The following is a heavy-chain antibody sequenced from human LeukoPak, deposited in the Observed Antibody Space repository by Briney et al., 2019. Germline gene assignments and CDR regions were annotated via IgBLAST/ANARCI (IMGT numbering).Heavy chain of an antibody. J-gene: IGHJ6*02. CDR1: GYTFTSYD. V-gene: IGHV1-8*01. CDR3: ARESKWDYYYYGMDV. CDR2: MNPNSGNT. Sequence: ASVKVSCKASGYTFTSYDINWVRQATGQGLEWMGWMNPNSGNTGYAQKFQGRVTMTRNTSISTAYMELSSLRSEDTAVYYCARESKWDYYYYGMDVWGQGTTVTVSS. D-gene: IGHD1-26*01.